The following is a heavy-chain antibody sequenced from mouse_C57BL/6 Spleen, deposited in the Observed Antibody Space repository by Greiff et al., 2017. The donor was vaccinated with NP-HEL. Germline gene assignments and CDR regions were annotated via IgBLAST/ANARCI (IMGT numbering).Heavy chain of an antibody. CDR3: ARERDYSNSYAMDY. J-gene: IGHJ4*01. D-gene: IGHD2-5*01. CDR1: GLTFSDYY. CDR2: INYDGSST. Sequence: EVKLVESEGGLVQPGSSMKLSCTASGLTFSDYYMAWVRQVPEKGLEWVANINYDGSSTYYLDSLKSRFIISRDNAKNILYLQMSSLKSEDTATYYCARERDYSNSYAMDYWGQGTSVTVSS. V-gene: IGHV5-16*01.